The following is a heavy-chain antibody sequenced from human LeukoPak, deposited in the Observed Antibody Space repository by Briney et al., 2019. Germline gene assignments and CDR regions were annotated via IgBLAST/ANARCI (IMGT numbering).Heavy chain of an antibody. Sequence: SETLSLTCTVSGGSISSGDYYWSWIRQPPGKGLEWIGYIYYSGSTYYNPSLKSRVTISVDTSKNQFSLKLSSVTAADTAVYYCARRRDSYYFDYWGQGTLVTVSS. CDR2: IYYSGST. CDR3: ARRRDSYYFDY. CDR1: GGSISSGDYY. V-gene: IGHV4-30-4*08. J-gene: IGHJ4*02. D-gene: IGHD3-10*01.